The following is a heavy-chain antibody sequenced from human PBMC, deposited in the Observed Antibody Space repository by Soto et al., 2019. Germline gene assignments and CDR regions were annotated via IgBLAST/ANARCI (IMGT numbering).Heavy chain of an antibody. D-gene: IGHD3-9*01. CDR1: GFTVSSNY. CDR2: IYSGGST. Sequence: EVQLVETGGGLIQPGGSLRLSCAASGFTVSSNYMSWVRQAPGEGLAWVSVIYSGGSTYYADSVKGRFTISRDNSKNTLYLQMNSLRAEDTAVYYWARYSFSGETTGYKRLLDYWGQGTLVTVSS. V-gene: IGHV3-53*02. J-gene: IGHJ4*02. CDR3: ARYSFSGETTGYKRLLDY.